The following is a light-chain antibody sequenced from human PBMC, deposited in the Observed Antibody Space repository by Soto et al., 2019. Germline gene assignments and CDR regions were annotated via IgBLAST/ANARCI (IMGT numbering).Light chain of an antibody. Sequence: AIQMTQSPSSLSASVGDRVTITCRASQGIRDDLGWYQQKPGKAPKVLIYGASNLHSGVPSRYSGSGAGTNFTLTISNLQPEDFATYYCLQDYSYPRTFGQGTKVEI. V-gene: IGKV1-6*01. CDR3: LQDYSYPRT. J-gene: IGKJ1*01. CDR1: QGIRDD. CDR2: GAS.